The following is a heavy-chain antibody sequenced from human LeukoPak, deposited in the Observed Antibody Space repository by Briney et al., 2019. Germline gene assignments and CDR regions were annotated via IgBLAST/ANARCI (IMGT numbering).Heavy chain of an antibody. CDR3: AKDTCSSTSYYYYYGMDV. V-gene: IGHV3-9*01. CDR1: GFTFDDYA. D-gene: IGHD2-2*01. Sequence: GRSLRLSCAASGFTFDDYAMHWVRQAPGKGLEWVSGISWNSGSIGYADSVKGRFTISRDNAKNSLYLQMNSLRAEDTALYYCAKDTCSSTSYYYYYGMDVWGQGTTVTVSS. J-gene: IGHJ6*02. CDR2: ISWNSGSI.